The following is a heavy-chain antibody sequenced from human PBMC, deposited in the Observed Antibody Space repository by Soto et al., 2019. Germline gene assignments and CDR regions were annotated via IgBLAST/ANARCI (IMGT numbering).Heavy chain of an antibody. D-gene: IGHD2-2*01. V-gene: IGHV3-74*01. CDR1: GFTFSSYW. CDR2: INSDGSST. CDR3: ARVSREVVPAAIDY. Sequence: EVQLVESGGGLVQPGGSLRLSCAASGFTFSSYWIHWVRQAPGKGLVWVSRINSDGSSTTYADSVKGRFTISRDNAKNMLYLQMTSLRAEDTAVYYCARVSREVVPAAIDYWGQGNLVTVSS. J-gene: IGHJ4*02.